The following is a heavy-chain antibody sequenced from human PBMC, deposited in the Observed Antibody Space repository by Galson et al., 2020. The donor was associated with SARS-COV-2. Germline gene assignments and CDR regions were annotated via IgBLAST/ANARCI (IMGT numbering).Heavy chain of an antibody. Sequence: SETLSLTCAVSGGSISSSNWWSWVRQPPGKGLEWIGEIYHSGSTNYNPSLKSRVTISVDKSKNQFSLKLSSVTAADTAVYYCAREGGTDSSGELDYWGQGTLVTVSS. CDR1: GGSISSSNW. CDR3: AREGGTDSSGELDY. J-gene: IGHJ4*02. CDR2: IYHSGST. D-gene: IGHD3-22*01. V-gene: IGHV4-4*02.